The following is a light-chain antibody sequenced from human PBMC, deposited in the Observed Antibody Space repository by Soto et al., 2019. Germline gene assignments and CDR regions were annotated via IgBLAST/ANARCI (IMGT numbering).Light chain of an antibody. J-gene: IGKJ3*01. V-gene: IGKV1-13*02. CDR2: DAS. Sequence: AIQLTQSPSSLSASVGDRVTITCRAGQGISSSLAWYQQKPGKPPKLLISDASNLENGVPSRFSGSGSGTDFTLTINSLQPEDFATYYCQQFNSYPLTFGPGTKVDI. CDR3: QQFNSYPLT. CDR1: QGISSS.